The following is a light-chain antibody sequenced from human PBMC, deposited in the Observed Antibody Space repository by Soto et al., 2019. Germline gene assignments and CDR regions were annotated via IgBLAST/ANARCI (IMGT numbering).Light chain of an antibody. Sequence: DIQMTQSPSTLSASVGDRVSITCRASQSISRQLAWYQQKPGKDPNLLIYQASNIETGVPSRFTGSGSGTEFSFAISSLQPDYLATYYCLQYQSYWTFGQGPKVDVK. J-gene: IGKJ1*01. CDR2: QAS. CDR3: LQYQSYWT. V-gene: IGKV1-5*03. CDR1: QSISRQ.